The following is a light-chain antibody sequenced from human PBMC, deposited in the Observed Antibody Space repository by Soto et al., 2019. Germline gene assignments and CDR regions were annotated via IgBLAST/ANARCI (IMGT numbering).Light chain of an antibody. J-gene: IGLJ1*01. V-gene: IGLV2-14*01. Sequence: QSALTQPASVSGSPGQSITISCTGTSSDVGGYDHVSWYQQHPGKAPKLMIYDVSNRPSGVSNRFSGSKSGNTASPTISGLQAEDEADYYCSSYTTSSTYVFGTGTKVTVL. CDR1: SSDVGGYDH. CDR3: SSYTTSSTYV. CDR2: DVS.